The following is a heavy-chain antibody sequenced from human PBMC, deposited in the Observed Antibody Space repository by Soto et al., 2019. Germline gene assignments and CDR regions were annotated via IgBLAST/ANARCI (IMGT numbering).Heavy chain of an antibody. V-gene: IGHV3-21*01. CDR2: ISSSSSYI. CDR3: ARALQQLVPKYYFYGMDV. CDR1: GFTFSSYS. Sequence: GGSLRLSCAASGFTFSSYSMNWVRQAPGKGLEWVSSISSSSSYIYYADSVQGRFTISRDNAKNSLYLQMNSLRAEDTAVYYCARALQQLVPKYYFYGMDVWGQGTTVTVSS. D-gene: IGHD6-13*01. J-gene: IGHJ6*02.